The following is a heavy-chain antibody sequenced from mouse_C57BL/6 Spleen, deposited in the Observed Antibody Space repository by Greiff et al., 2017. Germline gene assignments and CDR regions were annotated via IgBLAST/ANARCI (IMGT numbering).Heavy chain of an antibody. V-gene: IGHV6-6*01. CDR2: IRNKANNHAT. CDR3: TRTVVAHWYFDV. D-gene: IGHD1-1*01. Sequence: EVKVEESGGGLVQPGGSMKLSCAASGFTFSDAWMDWVRQSPEKGLEWVAEIRNKANNHATYYAESVKGRFTISRNDYKSSVYLQMNSLRATDTGIYYCTRTVVAHWYFDVWGTGTTVTVSS. CDR1: GFTFSDAW. J-gene: IGHJ1*03.